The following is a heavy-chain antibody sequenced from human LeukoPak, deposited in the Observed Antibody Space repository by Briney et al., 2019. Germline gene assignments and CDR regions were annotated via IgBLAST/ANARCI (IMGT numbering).Heavy chain of an antibody. Sequence: NSGGSLRLSCAASGFTVSNYEMNWVRQAPGKGLEWIGNIYYSGNTYYNPSLKSRVTISVDTSKNQFSLKLTSVTAADAAVYYCARDGDGSGSYYQQYYFDYWGQGTLVTVSS. CDR1: GFTVSNYE. V-gene: IGHV4-59*02. J-gene: IGHJ4*02. CDR2: IYYSGNT. D-gene: IGHD3-10*01. CDR3: ARDGDGSGSYYQQYYFDY.